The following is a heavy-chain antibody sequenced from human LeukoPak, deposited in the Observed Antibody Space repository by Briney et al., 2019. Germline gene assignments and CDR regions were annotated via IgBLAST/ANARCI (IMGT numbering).Heavy chain of an antibody. D-gene: IGHD1-26*01. Sequence: SETLSLTCTVSGDSISTSNSYWGWIRQPPGKGLEWIGSIYYSGSTYYNPSLKSRVTISVDTSKNQFSLKLSSVTAADTAVYYCARVIVGATTGHFDYWGQGTLVTVSS. J-gene: IGHJ4*02. CDR1: GDSISTSNSY. CDR3: ARVIVGATTGHFDY. CDR2: IYYSGST. V-gene: IGHV4-39*07.